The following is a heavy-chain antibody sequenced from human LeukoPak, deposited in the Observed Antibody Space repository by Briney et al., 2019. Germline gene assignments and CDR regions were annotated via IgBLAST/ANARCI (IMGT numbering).Heavy chain of an antibody. Sequence: ASVKVSCKASGYTFTSYDINWVRQGTGQGLEWMGWMNPNSGNTGYAQKFQGRVTMTRNTSISTAYMELSSLRSEDTAMYYCARWSGYYSRFDYWGQGTLVTVSS. D-gene: IGHD3-3*01. V-gene: IGHV1-8*01. CDR1: GYTFTSYD. J-gene: IGHJ4*02. CDR3: ARWSGYYSRFDY. CDR2: MNPNSGNT.